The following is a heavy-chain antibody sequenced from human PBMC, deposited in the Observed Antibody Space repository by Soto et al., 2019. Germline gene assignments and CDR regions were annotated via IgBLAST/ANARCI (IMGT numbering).Heavy chain of an antibody. V-gene: IGHV1-2*04. CDR1: GYTFTGYY. Sequence: ASVKVSCKASGYTFTGYYMHWVRQAPGQGLEWMGWINPNSGGTNYAKKLQGWVKITSDTSISTAYMELSRLRSDDTAVYYCARVLVRVVPAAIYYYYGMDVWGQGTTVTVSS. D-gene: IGHD2-2*01. CDR3: ARVLVRVVPAAIYYYYGMDV. CDR2: INPNSGGT. J-gene: IGHJ6*02.